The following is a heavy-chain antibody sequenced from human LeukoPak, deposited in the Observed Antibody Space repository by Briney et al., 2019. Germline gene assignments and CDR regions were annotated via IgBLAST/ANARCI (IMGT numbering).Heavy chain of an antibody. CDR2: ITAYNGKT. Sequence: WITAYNGKTNYAQNLQGRVTMTTDTSTTTAYMELRSLRSDDTAVYYCAVRSGTYPYYFDYWGQGTLVTVSS. V-gene: IGHV1-18*01. J-gene: IGHJ4*02. D-gene: IGHD1-26*01. CDR3: AVRSGTYPYYFDY.